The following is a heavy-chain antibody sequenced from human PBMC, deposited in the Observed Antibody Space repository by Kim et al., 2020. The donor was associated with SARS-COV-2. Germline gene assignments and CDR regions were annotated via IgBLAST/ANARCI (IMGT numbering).Heavy chain of an antibody. V-gene: IGHV5-51*01. CDR1: GYSFTSYW. J-gene: IGHJ6*02. CDR2: IYPGDSDT. Sequence: GESLKISCKGSGYSFTSYWIAWGRQMPGKGLEWMGIIYPGDSDTRYSPSFQGQVTISADKSISTAYLQWSSLKASDTAMYYCARIPEVTIAAVYYYYGMDVWGPGTTVTVSS. D-gene: IGHD6-13*01. CDR3: ARIPEVTIAAVYYYYGMDV.